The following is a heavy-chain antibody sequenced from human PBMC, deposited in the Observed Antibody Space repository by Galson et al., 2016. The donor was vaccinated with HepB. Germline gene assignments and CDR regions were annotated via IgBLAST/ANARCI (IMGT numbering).Heavy chain of an antibody. Sequence: SLRLSCAGSGFTFSWYDLHWVRQPIGKGLEWVSGIGTAGDTYYLDSVKGRFTISRENAKNSFYLQMDSLRVGDTAVYYCVRVLPISTAIVWGQGTTVTVSS. CDR3: VRVLPISTAIV. CDR1: GFTFSWYD. CDR2: IGTAGDT. V-gene: IGHV3-13*04. D-gene: IGHD2-2*02. J-gene: IGHJ6*02.